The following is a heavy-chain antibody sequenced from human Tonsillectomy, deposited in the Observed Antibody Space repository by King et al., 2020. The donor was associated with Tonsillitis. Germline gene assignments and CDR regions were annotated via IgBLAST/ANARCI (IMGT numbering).Heavy chain of an antibody. CDR1: GGSFSGYY. D-gene: IGHD2-8*01. Sequence: LQQWGAGLLKPSETLSLSCVVYGGSFSGYYWTWLRQPPGKGLEWIGEINHYGTTNYNPSLKSRVTISVDRSKNQFSLKLSSVTAADTAVYYCARLRLRGTEFDPWGQGTLVTVSS. J-gene: IGHJ5*02. V-gene: IGHV4-34*01. CDR3: ARLRLRGTEFDP. CDR2: INHYGTT.